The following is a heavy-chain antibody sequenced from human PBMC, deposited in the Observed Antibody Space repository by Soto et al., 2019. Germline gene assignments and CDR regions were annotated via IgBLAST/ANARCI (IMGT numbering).Heavy chain of an antibody. J-gene: IGHJ4*02. V-gene: IGHV3-23*04. Sequence: VELVESGGGLEQPGGSLRLSCAASGFTFSSYGMTWVRQAPGKRMEWVSAISGSGDSTYYADSVKGRFTISRDNFNNKLYLQMNSLRAEDTAVYYCAKVGGLLDRESRIDHWGQGTLVSVSS. CDR1: GFTFSSYG. CDR3: AKVGGLLDRESRIDH. CDR2: ISGSGDST. D-gene: IGHD3-16*01.